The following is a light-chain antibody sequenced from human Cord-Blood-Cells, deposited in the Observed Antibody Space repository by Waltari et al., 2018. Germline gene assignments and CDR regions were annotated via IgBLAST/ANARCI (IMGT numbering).Light chain of an antibody. CDR1: QSVSSSY. CDR2: GAS. V-gene: IGKV3-20*01. J-gene: IGKJ1*01. CDR3: QQYGSSRT. Sequence: EILMAQSPGTLSLSPRERATPSCRASQSVSSSYLAWYQQKPGQDPRLLIYGASSRATGIPDRFSGSGSGTDFTLTISRLEPEDFAVYYCQQYGSSRTFGQGTKVEIK.